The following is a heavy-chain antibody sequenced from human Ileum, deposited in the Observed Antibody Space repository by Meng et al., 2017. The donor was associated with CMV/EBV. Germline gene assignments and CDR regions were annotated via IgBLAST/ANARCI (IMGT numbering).Heavy chain of an antibody. Sequence: GESLKISCAVSGFTYSNFWMSWVRQSPGMGLEWVANIKQDGSATYYADSVKGRFTISRDNAKNSLYLQMDNLRADDTAVYYCVREDIVVFEYWGQGTLVTGSS. J-gene: IGHJ4*02. CDR2: IKQDGSAT. CDR3: VREDIVVFEY. CDR1: GFTYSNFW. V-gene: IGHV3-7*01. D-gene: IGHD2-15*01.